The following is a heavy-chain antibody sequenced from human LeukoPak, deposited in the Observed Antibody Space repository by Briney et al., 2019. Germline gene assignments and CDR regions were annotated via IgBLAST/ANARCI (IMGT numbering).Heavy chain of an antibody. J-gene: IGHJ6*02. D-gene: IGHD6-19*01. CDR1: GFTFSNVW. V-gene: IGHV3-15*01. Sequence: GGSLRLSCVASGFTFSNVWMSWVRQAPGKGLEWVGRIKSKTDGGTTDYAAPVKGRFTISRDDSKNTLYLQMNSLRAEDTAVYYCAAKVAGTRGYYYYYGMDVWGQGTTVTVSS. CDR2: IKSKTDGGTT. CDR3: AAKVAGTRGYYYYYGMDV.